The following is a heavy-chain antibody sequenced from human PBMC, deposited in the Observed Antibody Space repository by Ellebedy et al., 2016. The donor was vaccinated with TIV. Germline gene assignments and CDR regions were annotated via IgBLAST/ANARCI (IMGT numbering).Heavy chain of an antibody. CDR3: ATSLGRARALDY. V-gene: IGHV1-24*01. J-gene: IGHJ4*02. CDR2: FDPEDGET. CDR1: GYTFTSYY. Sequence: ASVKVSXXASGYTFTSYYMHWVRQAPGKGLEWMGGFDPEDGETIYAQKFQGRVTMTEDTSTDTAYMELSSLRSEDTAVYYCATSLGRARALDYWGQGTLVTVSS. D-gene: IGHD3-16*01.